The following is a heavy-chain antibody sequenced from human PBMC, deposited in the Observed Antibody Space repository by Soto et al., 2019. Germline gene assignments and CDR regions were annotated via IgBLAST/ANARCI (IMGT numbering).Heavy chain of an antibody. CDR2: ISAYNGNT. J-gene: IGHJ4*02. CDR1: GYTFTSNG. Sequence: GASVKVSCKASGYTFTSNGISWVRQAPGQGLEWMGWISAYNGNTNYAQKLQGRVTMTTDTSTSTAYMELRSLRSDDTAVYYCARDLAYCGGDCYPNDYWGQGTLVTVSS. CDR3: ARDLAYCGGDCYPNDY. V-gene: IGHV1-18*01. D-gene: IGHD2-21*02.